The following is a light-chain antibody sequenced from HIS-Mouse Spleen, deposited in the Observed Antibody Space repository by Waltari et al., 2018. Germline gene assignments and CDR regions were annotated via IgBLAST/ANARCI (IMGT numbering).Light chain of an antibody. CDR3: SSYTSSSTLWV. CDR1: SSAVGRYHS. V-gene: IGLV2-14*03. J-gene: IGLJ3*02. CDR2: DVS. Sequence: QSALTQPASVSGSPGQSITIPCTGTSSAVGRYHSFSRYQQHPGKAPTLMIYDVSNRPSVVSNRFSGSKSGNTASLTISGLQAEDEADYYCSSYTSSSTLWVFGGGTKLTVL.